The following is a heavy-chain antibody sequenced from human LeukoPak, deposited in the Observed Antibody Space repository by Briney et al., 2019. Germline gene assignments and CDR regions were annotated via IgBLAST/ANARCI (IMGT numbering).Heavy chain of an antibody. V-gene: IGHV3-30-3*01. CDR1: GFTFSSYP. J-gene: IGHJ4*02. Sequence: GGSLRLSCAASGFTFSSYPLHWVRQVPGKGLEWVAVISYDGSKKHYADSVKGRFTISRDNSKNTLYLQMNSLKPEDTAVYYCARDFGAGWEEPKYSFDYWGQGILVTVSS. D-gene: IGHD3-10*01. CDR2: ISYDGSKK. CDR3: ARDFGAGWEEPKYSFDY.